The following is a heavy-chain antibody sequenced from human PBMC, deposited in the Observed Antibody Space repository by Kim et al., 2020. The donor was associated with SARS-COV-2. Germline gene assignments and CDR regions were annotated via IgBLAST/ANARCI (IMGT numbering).Heavy chain of an antibody. CDR3: AKGYYDFWSGPSYYYYYGMDV. V-gene: IGHV3-30*18. Sequence: GGSLRLSCAASGFTFSSYGMHWVRQAPGKGLEWVAVISYDGSNKYYADSVKGRFTISRDNSKNTLYLQMNGLRAEDTAVYYCAKGYYDFWSGPSYYYYYGMDVWGQGTTVTVSS. CDR1: GFTFSSYG. J-gene: IGHJ6*02. CDR2: ISYDGSNK. D-gene: IGHD3-3*01.